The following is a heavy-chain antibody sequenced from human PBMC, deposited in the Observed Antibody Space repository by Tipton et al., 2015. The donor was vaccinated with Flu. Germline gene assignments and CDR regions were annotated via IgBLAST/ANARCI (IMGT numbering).Heavy chain of an antibody. J-gene: IGHJ3*02. CDR3: AREISMILRGRMDAFDI. CDR1: GGSISSGGYY. Sequence: TLSLTCTVSGGSISSGGYYWSWIRQPAGKGLEWIGRIYASGSTNYNPSLKSRVTISVDTSKNQFSLRLSSVTAADTALYYCAREISMILRGRMDAFDIWGQGTMVTVSS. V-gene: IGHV4-61*02. CDR2: IYASGST. D-gene: IGHD3-22*01.